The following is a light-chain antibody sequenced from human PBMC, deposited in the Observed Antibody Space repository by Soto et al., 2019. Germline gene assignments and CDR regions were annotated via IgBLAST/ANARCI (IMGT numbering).Light chain of an antibody. V-gene: IGKV1-5*03. J-gene: IGKJ4*01. CDR1: QSIRSW. CDR3: QQYNSYPTT. CDR2: KAS. Sequence: DIQMTQSPSTLSASVGDRVTITCRASQSIRSWLAWYQQKPGKAPKLLIYKASSLESGVPSRFSGSGSGTEFTLNISSLQPDDFATYYCQQYNSYPTTFGGGTKVEIK.